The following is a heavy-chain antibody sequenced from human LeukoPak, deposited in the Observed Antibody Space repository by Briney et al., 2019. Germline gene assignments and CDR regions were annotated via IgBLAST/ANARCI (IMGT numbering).Heavy chain of an antibody. V-gene: IGHV4-39*01. Sequence: SETLSLTCTVSGGSISDNDYSWDWIRQPPGKGLEWMGCIHYSGTTYSNSSLKSRISISVDTSKSQFSLKLRSVTAADTAVYYCARRYYFVSGSYYPFDFWGQGTLVTVSS. CDR1: GGSISDNDYS. CDR3: ARRYYFVSGSYYPFDF. D-gene: IGHD3-10*01. J-gene: IGHJ4*02. CDR2: IHYSGTT.